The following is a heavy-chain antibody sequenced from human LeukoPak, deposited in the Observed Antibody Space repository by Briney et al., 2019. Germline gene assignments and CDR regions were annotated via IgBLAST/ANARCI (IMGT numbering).Heavy chain of an antibody. CDR3: ARQWAGGFDI. V-gene: IGHV6-1*01. D-gene: IGHD2-8*02. CDR1: GDSVSSNSAA. Sequence: SQTLSLTCAISGDSVSSNSAAWNWIRQSPSRGLEWLGRTYYRSRWFNDYALSVKSRITINPDTSKNQLSLQLDSVTPEDTAMYYCARQWAGGFDIWGQGTMVTVSS. J-gene: IGHJ3*02. CDR2: TYYRSRWFN.